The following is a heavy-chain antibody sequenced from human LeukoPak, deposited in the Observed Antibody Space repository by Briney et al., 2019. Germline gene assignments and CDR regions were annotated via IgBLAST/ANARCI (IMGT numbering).Heavy chain of an antibody. V-gene: IGHV3-48*03. J-gene: IGHJ4*02. CDR2: ISSSGSTI. Sequence: GGSLRLSRAASGFTFSSYEMNWVRQAPGKGLEWVSYISSSGSTIYYADSVKGRFTISRDNAKNSLYLQMNSLRAEDTAVYYCARGGGYYYDSSGYLDYWGQGTLVTVSS. CDR1: GFTFSSYE. D-gene: IGHD3-22*01. CDR3: ARGGGYYYDSSGYLDY.